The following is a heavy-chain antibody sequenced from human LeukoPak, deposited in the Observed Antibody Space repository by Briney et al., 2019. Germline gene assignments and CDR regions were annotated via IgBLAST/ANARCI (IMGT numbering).Heavy chain of an antibody. D-gene: IGHD1-7*01. V-gene: IGHV5-51*01. CDR3: ARFLHGNSLDY. J-gene: IGHJ4*02. Sequence: GESLQISCQASGDTFSDTYIAWVRQMAGQGLEWMGIVYFDGSDTSYSPSFQGQVTISVGQSISRAYLQWTSLKTSDTAMYYCARFLHGNSLDYWGQGTLVTVSS. CDR1: GDTFSDTY. CDR2: VYFDGSDT.